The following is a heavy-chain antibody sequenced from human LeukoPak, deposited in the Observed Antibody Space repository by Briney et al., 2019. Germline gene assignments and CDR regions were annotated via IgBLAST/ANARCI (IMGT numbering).Heavy chain of an antibody. Sequence: PGGSLRLSCATSGFTFSNYWMGWVRQAPGKGLEWLTNIKQDGSEKYYVDSVKGRFTISRDNAKNSLYLQMNSLRAEDTAVYYCASQKNGASDYWGQGTLVTVS. CDR3: ASQKNGASDY. V-gene: IGHV3-7*05. CDR1: GFTFSNYW. J-gene: IGHJ4*02. D-gene: IGHD1-1*01. CDR2: IKQDGSEK.